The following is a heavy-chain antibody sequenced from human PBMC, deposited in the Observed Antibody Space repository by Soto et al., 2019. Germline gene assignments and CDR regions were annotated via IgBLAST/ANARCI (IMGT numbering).Heavy chain of an antibody. CDR2: ISYDGSNK. Sequence: PGGSLGLSCASSGFTFRKYAMNWVRQAPGEGLEWLAVISYDGSNKYYADSVKGRFTISRDNSKNTLYLQMNSLRAEDTAVYYCAKDPGSGYYYDSSGEIDAFDIWGQGTMVTVS. CDR1: GFTFRKYA. D-gene: IGHD3-22*01. CDR3: AKDPGSGYYYDSSGEIDAFDI. J-gene: IGHJ3*02. V-gene: IGHV3-30*18.